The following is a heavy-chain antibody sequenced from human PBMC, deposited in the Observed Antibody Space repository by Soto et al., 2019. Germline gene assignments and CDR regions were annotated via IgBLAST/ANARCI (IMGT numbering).Heavy chain of an antibody. CDR1: GGTFSTST. J-gene: IGHJ4*02. CDR3: ARDLTNGITYSGYEAIDS. CDR2: TIPILNVA. D-gene: IGHD5-12*01. V-gene: IGHV1-69*08. Sequence: QVQLVQSGAEVRKPGSSVKVSCKASGGTFSTSTFTWVRQAHGQGLEWMGRTIPILNVADYAQDFQGRVTITADTSTSTAYMELTSLTSKDTAVYYCARDLTNGITYSGYEAIDSWGQGTLVTVSS.